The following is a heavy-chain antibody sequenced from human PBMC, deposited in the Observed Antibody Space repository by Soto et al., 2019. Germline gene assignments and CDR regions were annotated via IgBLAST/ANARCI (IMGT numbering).Heavy chain of an antibody. Sequence: VGSLRLSGVASGFPFRSYAMSWVRQTPGKGLEWVSGISGSGGRTYYADSVKGRFTISRDNSNNTLSLQMHILRVEDTAVYFCAKGGYYSLFDIWGQGTMVTVSS. J-gene: IGHJ3*02. V-gene: IGHV3-23*01. CDR1: GFPFRSYA. CDR2: ISGSGGRT. CDR3: AKGGYYSLFDI. D-gene: IGHD3-16*01.